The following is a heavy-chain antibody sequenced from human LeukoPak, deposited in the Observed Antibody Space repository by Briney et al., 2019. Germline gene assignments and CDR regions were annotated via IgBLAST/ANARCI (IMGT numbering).Heavy chain of an antibody. CDR3: ARGQDSYSYGWYYFDY. CDR2: IWYDGSNK. Sequence: GRSLRLSCAASGFTSSSYGMHWVRQAPGKGLEWVAVIWYDGSNKYYADSVKGRFTISRDNSKNTLYLQMNSLRAEDTAVYYCARGQDSYSYGWYYFDYWGQGTLVTVSS. J-gene: IGHJ4*02. CDR1: GFTSSSYG. V-gene: IGHV3-33*01. D-gene: IGHD5-18*01.